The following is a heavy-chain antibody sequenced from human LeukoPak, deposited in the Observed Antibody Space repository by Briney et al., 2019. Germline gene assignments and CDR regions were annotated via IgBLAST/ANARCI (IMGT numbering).Heavy chain of an antibody. J-gene: IGHJ6*02. CDR3: AREPGYKIYGMDV. D-gene: IGHD3-10*01. Sequence: GGSLRLSCAASGFTFSSYAMSWVRQAPERGLEWVSSITDNGDNTYYADSVKGRFTISRDNSKNTLYLQMNSLRAEDTAVYYCAREPGYKIYGMDVWGQGTTVTVSS. CDR1: GFTFSSYA. CDR2: ITDNGDNT. V-gene: IGHV3-23*01.